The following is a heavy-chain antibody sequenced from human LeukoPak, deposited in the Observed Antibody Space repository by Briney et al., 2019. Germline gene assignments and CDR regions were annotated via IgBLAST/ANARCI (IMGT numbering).Heavy chain of an antibody. CDR1: GFTFSSCE. CDR3: ARGYSSGWSQDYFVY. J-gene: IGHJ4*02. CDR2: ISQTGETI. Sequence: GGSLRLSCVASGFTFSSCEMSWVRQAPGKGLEWVSYISQTGETIYYADSGKGQFTISRDNAKNSLYLQINRLTIEDTAVYYCARGYSSGWSQDYFVYWGQGAPVIVSS. D-gene: IGHD6-19*01. V-gene: IGHV3-48*03.